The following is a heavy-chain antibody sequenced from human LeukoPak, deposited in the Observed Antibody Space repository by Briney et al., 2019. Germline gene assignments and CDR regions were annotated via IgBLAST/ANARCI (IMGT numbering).Heavy chain of an antibody. V-gene: IGHV4-39*07. CDR3: AKMAVVTAILNWFDP. D-gene: IGHD2-21*02. CDR2: IYYSGST. Sequence: SETLSLTCTVSGGSISSSSYYWGWIRQPPGKGLEWIGSIYYSGSTYYNPSLKSRVTISVDTSKNQFSLKLSSVTAADTAVYYCAKMAVVTAILNWFDPWGQGTLVTVSS. J-gene: IGHJ5*02. CDR1: GGSISSSSYY.